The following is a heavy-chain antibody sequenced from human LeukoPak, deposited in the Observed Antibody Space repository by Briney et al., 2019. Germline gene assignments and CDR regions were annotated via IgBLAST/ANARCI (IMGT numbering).Heavy chain of an antibody. CDR2: IWYDGSNK. Sequence: GRTLRLSCAASGFSFNSYGMHWVREAPGKGLEWVAVIWYDGSNKKYADSVKGRFTISRDNSKNTLFLQMNSLRADDTAVYYCARGYDYGDFDYWGQGTLVTVSS. J-gene: IGHJ4*02. D-gene: IGHD4-17*01. CDR3: ARGYDYGDFDY. CDR1: GFSFNSYG. V-gene: IGHV3-33*01.